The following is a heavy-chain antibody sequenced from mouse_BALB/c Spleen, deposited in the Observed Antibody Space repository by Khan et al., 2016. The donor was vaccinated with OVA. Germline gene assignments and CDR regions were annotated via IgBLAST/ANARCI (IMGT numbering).Heavy chain of an antibody. CDR3: ATYCTGSVAY. CDR2: ISSDGDYT. Sequence: EVQLVESGGDLVKSGGSLKLSCAASGFTFSPYSMPWVRQTPDKRLEWVATISSDGDYTYYPDSVKGRFNISRDNAKNTLYLQMSSLKSEDTAIYYCATYCTGSVAYWGQGTMVTVSA. D-gene: IGHD4-1*01. V-gene: IGHV5-6*01. CDR1: GFTFSPYS. J-gene: IGHJ3*01.